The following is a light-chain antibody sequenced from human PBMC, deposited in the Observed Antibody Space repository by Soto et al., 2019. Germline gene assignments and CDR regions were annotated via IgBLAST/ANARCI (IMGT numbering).Light chain of an antibody. CDR3: AAWDDSLGAYV. J-gene: IGLJ1*01. Sequence: HSVLTQPPSASATPGQRVTISCSGSNSNIGTNTVNWYQQLPGTAPRLLIYTNNQRPSGVPRRFSGSKTGTSASLAIGGLQSEDGADYYCAAWDDSLGAYVFGTGTKVTVL. CDR2: TNN. V-gene: IGLV1-44*01. CDR1: NSNIGTNT.